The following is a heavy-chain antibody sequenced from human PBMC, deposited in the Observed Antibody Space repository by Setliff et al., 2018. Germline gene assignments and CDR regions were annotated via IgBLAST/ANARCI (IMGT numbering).Heavy chain of an antibody. Sequence: KTSETLSLTCTVSGGSISSYYWSWIRQPAGKGLEWIGEINHSGSTTYNPSLKSRVTISVDTSKSQFSLKLSSVTAADTAVYYCARERRFSGYADYWGQGTLVTVSS. CDR2: INHSGST. V-gene: IGHV4-4*07. J-gene: IGHJ4*02. CDR3: ARERRFSGYADY. D-gene: IGHD5-12*01. CDR1: GGSISSYY.